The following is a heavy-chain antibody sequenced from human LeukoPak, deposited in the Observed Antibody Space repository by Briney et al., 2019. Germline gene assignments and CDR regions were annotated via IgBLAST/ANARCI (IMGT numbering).Heavy chain of an antibody. CDR2: INPGSGGT. J-gene: IGHJ6*02. CDR3: ARHMSSQSDDYGMDV. V-gene: IGHV1-2*02. Sequence: ASVKVSCKASGYTFTDYYMHWVRQAPGQGLEWMGWINPGSGGTNYAQKFQGRVTMTRDTSISTAYMDLRRLRSDDTAVYYCARHMSSQSDDYGMDVWGQGTTVTVSS. CDR1: GYTFTDYY.